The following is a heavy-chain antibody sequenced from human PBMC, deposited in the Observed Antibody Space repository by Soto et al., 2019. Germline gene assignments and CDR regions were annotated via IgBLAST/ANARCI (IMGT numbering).Heavy chain of an antibody. CDR1: GYTFTSYG. V-gene: IGHV1-18*01. Sequence: ASVKVSCKASGYTFTSYGISWVRQAPGQGLEWMGWISAYNGNTNYAQKLQGRVTMTTDTSTSTAYMELRSLRSDDTAVYYCARRGQQLPHPNYYSYGMEVWGQGTTVTVSS. CDR3: ARRGQQLPHPNYYSYGMEV. J-gene: IGHJ6*02. D-gene: IGHD6-13*01. CDR2: ISAYNGNT.